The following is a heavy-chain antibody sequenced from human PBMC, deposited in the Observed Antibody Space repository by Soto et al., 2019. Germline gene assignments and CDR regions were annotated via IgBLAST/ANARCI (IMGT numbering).Heavy chain of an antibody. V-gene: IGHV1-69*01. CDR1: GGTFSSYA. D-gene: IGHD4-17*01. CDR3: ARDWDMTTVTTGSYYYGMDV. Sequence: QVQLVQSGAEVKKPGSSVKVSCKASGGTFSSYAISWVRQAPGRGLEWMGGIIPIFGTANYAQKFQGRVTITADESTSTAYMELSSLRSEDTAVYYCARDWDMTTVTTGSYYYGMDVWGQGTTVTVSS. CDR2: IIPIFGTA. J-gene: IGHJ6*02.